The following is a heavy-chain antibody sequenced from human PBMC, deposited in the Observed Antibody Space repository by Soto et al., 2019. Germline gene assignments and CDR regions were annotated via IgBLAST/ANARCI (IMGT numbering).Heavy chain of an antibody. Sequence: GSLRLSCVASGFTFSNYNMNWVRQAPGKGLEWVSHISTTKTIYYADCVKGRFTVSRDNSENSLYLQMNSLRAEDTAVYYCTTSLYCSTDGCSTPWGQGTRVTVSS. CDR1: GFTFSNYN. D-gene: IGHD2-15*01. J-gene: IGHJ4*02. V-gene: IGHV3-48*01. CDR2: ISTTKTI. CDR3: TTSLYCSTDGCSTP.